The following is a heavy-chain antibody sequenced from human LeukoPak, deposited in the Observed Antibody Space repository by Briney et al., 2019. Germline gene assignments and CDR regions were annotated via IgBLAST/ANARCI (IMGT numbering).Heavy chain of an antibody. V-gene: IGHV3-23*01. CDR3: AKGGYCSGGSCYSWSQNY. CDR1: GFTFSSYA. D-gene: IGHD2-15*01. CDR2: ISGSGGST. Sequence: GGSLRLPCAASGFTFSSYAMSWVRQAPGKGLEWDSAISGSGGSTYYADSVKGRFTISRDNSKNTLYMQMNSLRAEDTAVYYCAKGGYCSGGSCYSWSQNYWGQGTLVTVSS. J-gene: IGHJ4*02.